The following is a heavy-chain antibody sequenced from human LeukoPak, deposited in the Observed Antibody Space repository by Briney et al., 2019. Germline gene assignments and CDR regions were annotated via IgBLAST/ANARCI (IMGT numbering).Heavy chain of an antibody. Sequence: GGSLRLSCAASGFTFSSSAMHWVRQAPGKGLEWVSSISSSSSYIYYADSVKGRFTISRDNAKNSLYLQMNSLRAEDTAVYYCAREEQGRYELVVRGVIRAFDPWGQGTLVTVSS. V-gene: IGHV3-21*04. CDR2: ISSSSSYI. J-gene: IGHJ5*02. D-gene: IGHD3-10*01. CDR1: GFTFSSSA. CDR3: AREEQGRYELVVRGVIRAFDP.